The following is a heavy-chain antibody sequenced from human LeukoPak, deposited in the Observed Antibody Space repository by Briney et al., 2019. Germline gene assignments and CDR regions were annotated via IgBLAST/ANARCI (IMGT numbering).Heavy chain of an antibody. CDR3: ATFRFLGT. J-gene: IGHJ3*01. Sequence: GGSLRLSCVASGFTFSSSWMSWVRRAPGKGLEWVANIKPGGNEKYYVDSVKGRFTISRDNVKNSLYLQMNSLRAEDTAIYYCATFRFLGTWGQGTMVTVSP. CDR2: IKPGGNEK. CDR1: GFTFSSSW. V-gene: IGHV3-7*03. D-gene: IGHD3-3*01.